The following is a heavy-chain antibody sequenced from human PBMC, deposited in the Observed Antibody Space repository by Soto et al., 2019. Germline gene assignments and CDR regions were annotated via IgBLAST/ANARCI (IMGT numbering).Heavy chain of an antibody. D-gene: IGHD1-26*01. CDR1: GGTFSSYA. CDR2: IIPIFGTA. Sequence: ASVKVSCKASGGTFSSYAISWVRQAPGQGLEWMGGIIPIFGTANYAQKFQGRVTITADESTSTAYMELSSLRSEDTAVYYCARRGIVGATTNYYYYGMDVWGQGTTVTVS. CDR3: ARRGIVGATTNYYYYGMDV. V-gene: IGHV1-69*13. J-gene: IGHJ6*02.